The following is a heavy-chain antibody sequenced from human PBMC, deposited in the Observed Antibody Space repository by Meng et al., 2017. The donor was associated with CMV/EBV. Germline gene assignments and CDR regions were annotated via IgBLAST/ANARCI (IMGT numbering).Heavy chain of an antibody. Sequence: ASVKVSCKASGYTFNSYDINWVRQATGQGLEWMGWMNPNSGNTGYAQKFQGRVTMTRNTSISTAYMELSSLRSEDTAVYYCARGLRIFGVVPSPYYFDYWGQGTLVTVSS. CDR2: MNPNSGNT. J-gene: IGHJ4*02. V-gene: IGHV1-8*01. CDR3: ARGLRIFGVVPSPYYFDY. CDR1: GYTFNSYD. D-gene: IGHD3-3*01.